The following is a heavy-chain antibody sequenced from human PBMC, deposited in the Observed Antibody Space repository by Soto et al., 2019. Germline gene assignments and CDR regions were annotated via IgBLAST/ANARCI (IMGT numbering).Heavy chain of an antibody. Sequence: VSCKASGGTFSSYAISWVRQAPGQGLEWMGGIIPIFGTANYAQKFQGRVTITADESTSTAYMELSSLRSEDTAVYYCARRRIQLRDYYGMDVWGQGTTVTVSS. V-gene: IGHV1-69*01. J-gene: IGHJ6*02. D-gene: IGHD5-18*01. CDR1: GGTFSSYA. CDR2: IIPIFGTA. CDR3: ARRRIQLRDYYGMDV.